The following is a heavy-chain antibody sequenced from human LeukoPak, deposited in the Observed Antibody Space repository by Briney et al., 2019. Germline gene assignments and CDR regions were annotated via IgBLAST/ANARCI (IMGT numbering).Heavy chain of an antibody. D-gene: IGHD5-24*01. CDR3: ARGAVEMATTNAFDI. J-gene: IGHJ3*02. CDR2: IYPGDSDT. CDR1: GYSFVSYW. V-gene: IGHV5-51*01. Sequence: GESLKISCKGSGYSFVSYWLGWVRQMPGKGLEWMGIIYPGDSDTRYSPSFQGQVTMSADKSISIAYLQWSDLKASDTAMYYCARGAVEMATTNAFDIWGQGTMVTVSS.